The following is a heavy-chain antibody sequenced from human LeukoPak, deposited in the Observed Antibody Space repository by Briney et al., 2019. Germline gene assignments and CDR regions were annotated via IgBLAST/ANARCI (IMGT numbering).Heavy chain of an antibody. D-gene: IGHD3-10*01. CDR1: GGSISSYY. CDR2: IYYSGST. V-gene: IGHV4-59*08. Sequence: SETLSLTCTVSGGSISSYYWSWIRQPPGKGLEWIGYIYYSGSTNYNPSLKSRVTISVDTSKNQFSLKLRSVTAADTAVYYCARHGAYYYGSGSGNFDYWGQGTLVTVSS. J-gene: IGHJ4*02. CDR3: ARHGAYYYGSGSGNFDY.